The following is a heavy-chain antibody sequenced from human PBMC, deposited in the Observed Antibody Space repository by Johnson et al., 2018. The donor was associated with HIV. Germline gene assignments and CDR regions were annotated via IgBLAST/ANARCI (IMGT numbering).Heavy chain of an antibody. CDR2: ISWNSGSI. Sequence: VQLVESGGALVQPGRSLRLSCAASGFTFDDYGMSWVRQAPGKGLEWVSGISWNSGSIGYADSVKGRFTISRDNAKNSLYLQMNSLRAEDTALYYCARDNNLSSAFDIWGQGTMVTVSS. CDR1: GFTFDDYG. V-gene: IGHV3-9*01. D-gene: IGHD2/OR15-2a*01. CDR3: ARDNNLSSAFDI. J-gene: IGHJ3*02.